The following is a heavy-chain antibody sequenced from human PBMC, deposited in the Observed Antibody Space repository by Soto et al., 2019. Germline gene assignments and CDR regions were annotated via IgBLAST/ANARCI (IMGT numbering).Heavy chain of an antibody. CDR1: GHRLTELS. CDR3: AAGGTRWLHSPFDY. Sequence: QVQVVQSGAEVKKPGASVKVSCKVSGHRLTELSMHWVRQAPGKGLEWMGGFDPEDGETIYAQKFQGRVTMTEDTSTETAYMELSSLRSEDTAVYYCAAGGTRWLHSPFDYWGQGTLVTVSS. D-gene: IGHD5-12*01. V-gene: IGHV1-24*01. J-gene: IGHJ4*02. CDR2: FDPEDGET.